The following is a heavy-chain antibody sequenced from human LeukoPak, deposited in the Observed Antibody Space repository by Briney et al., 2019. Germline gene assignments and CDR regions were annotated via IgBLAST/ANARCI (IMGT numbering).Heavy chain of an antibody. CDR3: VKELRSSGWYGIPDY. J-gene: IGHJ4*02. V-gene: IGHV3-64D*09. D-gene: IGHD6-19*01. CDR1: GFTFSSYG. CDR2: ISSNGVST. Sequence: GGSLRLSCAASGFTFSSYGMHWVRQAPGKGLEYVSVISSNGVSTYYADSVKGRFTISRDNSKNTLYLQMSSLRAEDTAVYYCVKELRSSGWYGIPDYWGQGTLVTVSS.